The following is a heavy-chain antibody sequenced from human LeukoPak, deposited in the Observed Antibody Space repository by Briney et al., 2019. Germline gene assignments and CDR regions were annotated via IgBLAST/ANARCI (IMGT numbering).Heavy chain of an antibody. Sequence: SETLSLTCTVSGGSISSYYWSWIRQPPGKGLEWIGYIFYRGGTNYNPSLKSRVTMSVDTSKTQFSLKLSSVTAADTAVYYCARGVGLHVYYFDYWGQGSLVTVSS. CDR1: GGSISSYY. CDR2: IFYRGGT. D-gene: IGHD3-16*01. V-gene: IGHV4-59*01. J-gene: IGHJ4*02. CDR3: ARGVGLHVYYFDY.